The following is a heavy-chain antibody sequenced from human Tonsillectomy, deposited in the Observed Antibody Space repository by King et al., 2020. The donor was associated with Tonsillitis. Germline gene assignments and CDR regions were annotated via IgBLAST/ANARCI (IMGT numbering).Heavy chain of an antibody. Sequence: QLQESGPGLVKPSQTLSLTCTVSGGSIRSGNYYWTWIRQHPGQGLEWIGYIYSSGSTYYNPSLKSRVTISADTSKNQFSLPLNSVTAADTAVYYCARDPDVTYSSGYAFDVWGLGTMVTVSS. V-gene: IGHV4-31*03. CDR3: ARDPDVTYSSGYAFDV. J-gene: IGHJ3*01. CDR1: GGSIRSGNYY. CDR2: IYSSGST. D-gene: IGHD3-22*01.